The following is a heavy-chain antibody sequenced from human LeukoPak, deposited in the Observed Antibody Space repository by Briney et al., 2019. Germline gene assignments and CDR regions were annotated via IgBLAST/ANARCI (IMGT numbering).Heavy chain of an antibody. J-gene: IGHJ3*02. Sequence: ASVTVSCKASGGTFSSYAISWVRQAPGQGLEWMGGIIPIFGTANYAQKFQGRVTITTDESTSTAYMELSSLRSEDTAVYYCARARLRGSYEERNAFDIWGQGTMVTVSS. CDR2: IIPIFGTA. V-gene: IGHV1-69*05. D-gene: IGHD1-26*01. CDR3: ARARLRGSYEERNAFDI. CDR1: GGTFSSYA.